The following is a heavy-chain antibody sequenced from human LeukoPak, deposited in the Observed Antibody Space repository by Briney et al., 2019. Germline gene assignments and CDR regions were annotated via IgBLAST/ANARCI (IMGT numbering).Heavy chain of an antibody. D-gene: IGHD3-10*01. CDR1: GITLSNYA. CDR3: AKRGVVIRVFLVGFHKEAYYFDS. V-gene: IGHV3-23*01. CDR2: LSGSGGGT. J-gene: IGHJ4*02. Sequence: GGSLRLSCAVSGITLSNYAMSWVRQGPGKGLEWGSGLSGSGGGTNYADPVKGRFTISRDNPKNTLYLQMNSLRAEDTAVYFCAKRGVVIRVFLVGFHKEAYYFDSWGQGALVTVSS.